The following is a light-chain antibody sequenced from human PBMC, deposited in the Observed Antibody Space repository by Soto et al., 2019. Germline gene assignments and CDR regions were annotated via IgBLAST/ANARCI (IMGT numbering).Light chain of an antibody. CDR1: HSISVW. CDR3: QQYYTYPYT. CDR2: QAS. V-gene: IGKV1-5*03. Sequence: DIQMTQSPSTLSSSVGDRVTITCRASHSISVWLAWYQQKPGKAPKLLIYQASTLESGVTSRFSGRGSGTVFTLTISSLQPDDFATYYCQQYYTYPYTFGQGTKLEIK. J-gene: IGKJ2*01.